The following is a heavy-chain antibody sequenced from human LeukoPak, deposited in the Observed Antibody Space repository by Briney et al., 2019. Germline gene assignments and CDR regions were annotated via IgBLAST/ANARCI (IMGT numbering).Heavy chain of an antibody. Sequence: GGSLRLSCAASGFTFSNAWMSWVRQAPGKGLEWVGRIKSKTDGGTTDYAAPVKGRFTISRDDSKNTLYLQMNSLKTEDTAVYYCTITYYYDSSGRPDFGYWGQGTLVTVSS. CDR2: IKSKTDGGTT. CDR3: TITYYYDSSGRPDFGY. D-gene: IGHD3-22*01. J-gene: IGHJ4*02. CDR1: GFTFSNAW. V-gene: IGHV3-15*01.